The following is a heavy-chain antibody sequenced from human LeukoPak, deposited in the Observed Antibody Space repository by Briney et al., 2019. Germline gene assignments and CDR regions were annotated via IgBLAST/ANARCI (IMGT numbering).Heavy chain of an antibody. Sequence: SETLSLTCAVSGYSIGSGYYWGWIRQPPGKGLEWIGGIYHSGSTYYNPSLKSRVTISVDTSKNQFSLKLSSVTAADTAVYYCARHDCSSTSCYLVTGTTFNYWGQGTLVTVSS. CDR2: IYHSGST. J-gene: IGHJ4*02. CDR3: ARHDCSSTSCYLVTGTTFNY. V-gene: IGHV4-38-2*01. CDR1: GYSIGSGYY. D-gene: IGHD2-2*01.